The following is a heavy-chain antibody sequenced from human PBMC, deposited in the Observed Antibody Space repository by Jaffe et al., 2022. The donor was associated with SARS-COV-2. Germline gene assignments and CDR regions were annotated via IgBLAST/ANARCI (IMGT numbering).Heavy chain of an antibody. V-gene: IGHV4-39*01. D-gene: IGHD6-19*01. CDR3: ARREGWYYSAIDP. J-gene: IGHJ5*02. Sequence: QLQLQESGPGLVKPSETLSLTCSVSGGSISSSSYYWGWIRQPPGKGLEWIGDISYSGGTYYNPSLKSRVTIYVDTSKNQFSLKLTSVTAADTAVYYCARREGWYYSAIDPWGQGTLVTVSS. CDR2: ISYSGGT. CDR1: GGSISSSSYY.